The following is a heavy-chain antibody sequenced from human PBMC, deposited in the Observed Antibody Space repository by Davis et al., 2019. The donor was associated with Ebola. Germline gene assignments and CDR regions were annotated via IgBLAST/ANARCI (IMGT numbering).Heavy chain of an antibody. D-gene: IGHD1-26*01. CDR3: AKVLSGSYPLDY. V-gene: IGHV3-30*18. CDR1: GFTFSSYG. J-gene: IGHJ4*02. CDR2: ISYDGSNK. Sequence: GESLKISCAASGFTFSSYGMHWVRQAPGKGLEWVAVISYDGSNKYYADSVKGRFTISRDNSKNTLYLQMNSLRAEDTAVYYCAKVLSGSYPLDYWGQGTLVTVSS.